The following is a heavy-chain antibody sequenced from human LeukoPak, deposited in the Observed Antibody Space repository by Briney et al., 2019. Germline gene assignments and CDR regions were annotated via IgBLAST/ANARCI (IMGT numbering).Heavy chain of an antibody. CDR3: AGGRSSVLGY. CDR2: IYYSGTT. Sequence: SETLSLTCTVSGGSISSSTYYWGWIRQPPGRGLEWIGSIYYSGTTYYNPSLKSRVTISVDTSKNQFSLKLSSVTAADTAVYYCAGGRSSVLGYWGQGTLVTVSS. J-gene: IGHJ4*02. CDR1: GGSISSSTYY. D-gene: IGHD6-19*01. V-gene: IGHV4-39*01.